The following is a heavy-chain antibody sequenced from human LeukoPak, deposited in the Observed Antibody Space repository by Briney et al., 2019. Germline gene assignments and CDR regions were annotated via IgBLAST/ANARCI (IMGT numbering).Heavy chain of an antibody. D-gene: IGHD1-26*01. CDR3: ARGLRTVTWEREIMRYYYYGSDV. Sequence: SETLSLTCTVSGASISSYYYNWIRQTAGGGLEWIGRLYISGSTDYNPSLKSRVTISVDTSNNQFSLKLNSVTAADTAVYYCARGLRTVTWEREIMRYYYYGSDVWGHGTTVTVSS. J-gene: IGHJ6*02. CDR2: LYISGST. CDR1: GASISSYY. V-gene: IGHV4-4*07.